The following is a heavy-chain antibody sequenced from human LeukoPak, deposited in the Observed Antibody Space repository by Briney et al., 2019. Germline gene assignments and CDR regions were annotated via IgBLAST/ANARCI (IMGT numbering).Heavy chain of an antibody. CDR1: GFTFSSAW. Sequence: GGSLRLSCAASGFTFSSAWMSWVRQAPGKGLEWVGRFKSKSDGETTDYAASVKGRFTISRDDSKNTLHLQMNSLKIEDTAVYYCARAGDYDSSGYYWDYWGQGTLVTVSS. CDR2: FKSKSDGETT. CDR3: ARAGDYDSSGYYWDY. J-gene: IGHJ4*02. V-gene: IGHV3-15*01. D-gene: IGHD3-22*01.